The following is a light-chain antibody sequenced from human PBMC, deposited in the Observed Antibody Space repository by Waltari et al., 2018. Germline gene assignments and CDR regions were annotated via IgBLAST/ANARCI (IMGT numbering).Light chain of an antibody. V-gene: IGLV1-40*01. J-gene: IGLJ1*01. CDR2: GIH. CDR1: SSNIGAGYD. Sequence: QSVLTQAPSVSGAPGQRVTISCTGSSSNIGAGYDVHWYQQLPGTAPKLLICGIHSRPSGVPDRFSGAKSGTSASLAITGLQAEEEADYYCQSYDSSLSSYVFGTGTKVTVL. CDR3: QSYDSSLSSYV.